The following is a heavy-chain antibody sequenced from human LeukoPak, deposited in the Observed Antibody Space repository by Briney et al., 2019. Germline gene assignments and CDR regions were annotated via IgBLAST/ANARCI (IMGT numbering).Heavy chain of an antibody. CDR3: ARVGSSWSTYFDY. V-gene: IGHV3-30-3*01. CDR1: GFTFSSYA. J-gene: IGHJ4*02. CDR2: ISYDGSNK. Sequence: PGGSLRLSCAASGFTFSSYAMHWVRQAPGKGLEWVAVISYDGSNKYYADSVKGRFTISRDNSKNTLYLQMNSLRAEDTAVYYCARVGSSWSTYFDYWGQGTLVTVSS. D-gene: IGHD6-13*01.